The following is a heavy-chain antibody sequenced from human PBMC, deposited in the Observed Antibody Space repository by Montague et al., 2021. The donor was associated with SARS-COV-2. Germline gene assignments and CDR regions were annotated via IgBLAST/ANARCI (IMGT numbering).Heavy chain of an antibody. CDR3: ARDRGGSGSYYSEGFDY. CDR1: GFAFSSYW. V-gene: IGHV3-7*01. Sequence: SLRLSCAASGFAFSSYWMSWVRQAPGKGLEWVANIKQDGSEKYYVDSVXGLFTISRDNAKNSLYLQMNSLRAEDTAVYYCARDRGGSGSYYSEGFDYWGQGTLVTVSS. CDR2: IKQDGSEK. D-gene: IGHD3-10*01. J-gene: IGHJ4*02.